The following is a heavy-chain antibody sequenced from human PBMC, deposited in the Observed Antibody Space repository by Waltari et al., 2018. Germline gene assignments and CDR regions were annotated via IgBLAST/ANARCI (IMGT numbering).Heavy chain of an antibody. J-gene: IGHJ4*02. CDR1: GDSISSSHYY. CDR2: IYYSGNT. Sequence: QLQESGPGLMKTSETLSLTCTVSGDSISSSHYYWGWIRQPPGKGLEWIGSIYYSGNTYYNPYLKSRATVAVDTSKNQFSLNLISVTAADTAVYFCARDFTVRYFDWLSQGDLYYFDNWGQGTLVTVSS. D-gene: IGHD3-9*01. V-gene: IGHV4-39*07. CDR3: ARDFTVRYFDWLSQGDLYYFDN.